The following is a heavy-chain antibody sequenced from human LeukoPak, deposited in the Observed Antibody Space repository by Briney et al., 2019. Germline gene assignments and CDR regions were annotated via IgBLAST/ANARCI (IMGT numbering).Heavy chain of an antibody. J-gene: IGHJ4*02. CDR3: TRDRYGDYVAY. V-gene: IGHV3-49*04. Sequence: GGSLRLSRTTSGFTFGDYALSWVRQAPGKGLEWLGLIRGEAYDGTTEYAASVKGRFTISRDDSKSIAYLQLNSLKVEDTAVYFCTRDRYGDYVAYWGKGTLVTVSS. CDR1: GFTFGDYA. CDR2: IRGEAYDGTT. D-gene: IGHD4-17*01.